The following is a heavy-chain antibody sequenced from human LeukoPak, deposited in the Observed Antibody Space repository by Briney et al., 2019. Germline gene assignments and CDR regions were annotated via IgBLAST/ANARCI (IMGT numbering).Heavy chain of an antibody. CDR3: ARVSYYYYDSSGYYDY. CDR2: ISAYNGKT. Sequence: ASVKVSCKASGYTFTSYGISWVRQAPGQGGEGMGWISAYNGKTKYAQKLQGRVTMTTDTSTSTAYMELRSLRSDDTAVYYCARVSYYYYDSSGYYDYWGQGTLVTVSS. J-gene: IGHJ4*02. CDR1: GYTFTSYG. D-gene: IGHD3-22*01. V-gene: IGHV1-18*01.